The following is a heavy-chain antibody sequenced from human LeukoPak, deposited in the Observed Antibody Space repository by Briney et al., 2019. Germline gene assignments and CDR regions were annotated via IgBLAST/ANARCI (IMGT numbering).Heavy chain of an antibody. Sequence: GRSLRLSCAASGFTFSSYAVHWVRQAPGKGLEWVAIISYDGSNKYYADSVKGRFTISRDNSKNTLYLQMNSLRAEDTAVYYCARGNRGGYYDSSGYSNQWGQGTLVTVSS. CDR3: ARGNRGGYYDSSGYSNQ. CDR2: ISYDGSNK. CDR1: GFTFSSYA. J-gene: IGHJ4*02. V-gene: IGHV3-30-3*01. D-gene: IGHD3-22*01.